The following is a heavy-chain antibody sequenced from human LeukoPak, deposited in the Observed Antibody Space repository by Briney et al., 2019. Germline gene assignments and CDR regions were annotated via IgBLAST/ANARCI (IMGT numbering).Heavy chain of an antibody. V-gene: IGHV3-13*01. J-gene: IGHJ2*01. CDR1: GFTFSSYD. Sequence: GGSLRLSCAACGFTFSSYDMHWVRHATGKGLEWVSAIGTAGDKYYPGSVKGRFTISRENAKNSLYLQMNSLRAGDTAVYYCARVQGLDFRWYFDLWGRGTLVTVSS. CDR2: IGTAGDK. CDR3: ARVQGLDFRWYFDL.